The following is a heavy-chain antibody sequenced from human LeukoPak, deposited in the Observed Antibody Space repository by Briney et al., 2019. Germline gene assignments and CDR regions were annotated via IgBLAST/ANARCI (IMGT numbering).Heavy chain of an antibody. CDR1: GGSISSYY. J-gene: IGHJ3*02. V-gene: IGHV4-59*12. CDR2: IYYSGST. D-gene: IGHD3-22*01. Sequence: SETLSLTCTVSGGSISSYYWSWIRQPPGKGLEWIGYIYYSGSTNYNPSLKSRVTISVDTSKNQFSLKLSSVTAADTAVYYCARVPTDYYDSSGIASDAFDIWGQGTMVTVSS. CDR3: ARVPTDYYDSSGIASDAFDI.